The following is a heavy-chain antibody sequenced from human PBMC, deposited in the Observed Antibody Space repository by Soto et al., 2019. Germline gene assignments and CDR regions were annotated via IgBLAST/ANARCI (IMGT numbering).Heavy chain of an antibody. CDR1: GGTFSSYT. CDR2: IIPILGIA. Sequence: QVQLVQSGAEVKKPGSSVKVSCKASGGTFSSYTISWVRQAPGQGLEWMGRIIPILGIANYAQKFQGRVTLTADKYTITAYMALSSLRSEDTAVYYCASAHPYYFDYWGQGTLVTVSS. J-gene: IGHJ4*02. V-gene: IGHV1-69*02. CDR3: ASAHPYYFDY.